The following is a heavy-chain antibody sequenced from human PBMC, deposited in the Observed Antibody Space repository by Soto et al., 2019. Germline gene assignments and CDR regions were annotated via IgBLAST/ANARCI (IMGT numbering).Heavy chain of an antibody. V-gene: IGHV4-34*01. CDR3: ARGRALTPTFDY. D-gene: IGHD3-16*01. CDR2: INHSGST. Sequence: SETLSLTCAVYGGSFSGYYWSWIRQPPGKGLEWIGEINHSGSTNYNPSLKSRVTISVDTSKNQFSLKLSSVTAADTAVYYCARGRALTPTFDYWGQGTLVTVSS. J-gene: IGHJ4*02. CDR1: GGSFSGYY.